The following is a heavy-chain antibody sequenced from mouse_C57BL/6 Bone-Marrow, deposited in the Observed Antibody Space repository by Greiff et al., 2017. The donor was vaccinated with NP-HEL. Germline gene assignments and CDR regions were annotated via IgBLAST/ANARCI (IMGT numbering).Heavy chain of an antibody. CDR1: GYSFTGYY. CDR3: ARRDYYDSSYRYFDV. CDR2: INPSTGGT. V-gene: IGHV1-42*01. D-gene: IGHD1-1*01. J-gene: IGHJ1*03. Sequence: VQLQQSGPELVKPGASVKISCKASGYSFTGYYMNWVKQSPEKSLEWIGEINPSTGGTTYNQKFKAKGTLTVDTSSSTAYMQLKSLTSEDSAVYYCARRDYYDSSYRYFDVWGTGTTVTVSS.